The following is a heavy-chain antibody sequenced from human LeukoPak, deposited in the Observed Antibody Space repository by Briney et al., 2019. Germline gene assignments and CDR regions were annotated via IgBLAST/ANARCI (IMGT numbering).Heavy chain of an antibody. CDR2: IYYSGST. J-gene: IGHJ3*02. CDR1: GGSISSSSYY. Sequence: PSETLSLTCTVSGGSISSSSYYWGWIRQPPGKGLEWIGSIYYSGSTYYNPSLKSRVTISVDTSKNQFSLKLSSVTAADTAVYYCARQYGDSRNHDAVDIWGQGTMVTVSS. CDR3: ARQYGDSRNHDAVDI. V-gene: IGHV4-39*01. D-gene: IGHD3-22*01.